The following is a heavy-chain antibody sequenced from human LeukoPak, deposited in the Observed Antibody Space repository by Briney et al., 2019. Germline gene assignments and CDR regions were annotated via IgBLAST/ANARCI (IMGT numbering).Heavy chain of an antibody. V-gene: IGHV3-23*01. D-gene: IGHD2-2*01. CDR3: AKGPYQLPLDY. CDR1: GFIFSSYA. J-gene: IGHJ4*02. CDR2: ISGSGGST. Sequence: GGSLRLSCAVSGFIFSSYAMSWVRQAPGKGLDWISAISGSGGSTYYADSVKGRFTISRDNSKNTLYLQMNSLRAEDTAVYYCAKGPYQLPLDYWGQGTLVTVSS.